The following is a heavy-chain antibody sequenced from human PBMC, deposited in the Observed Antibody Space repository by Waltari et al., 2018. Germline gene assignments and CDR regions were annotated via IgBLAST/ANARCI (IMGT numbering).Heavy chain of an antibody. J-gene: IGHJ4*02. D-gene: IGHD6-19*01. CDR2: IKQSGST. CDR3: ARRDAGSGLSFDY. V-gene: IGHV4-34*01. CDR1: GGSFSGYY. Sequence: QVQLQQWGAGLLKPSETLSLTCAVYGGSFSGYYWSWIRQPPGKGLEWIGEIKQSGSTNYNPSLKSRVTISVDTSKNQFSLKLSAVTAADTAVYYCARRDAGSGLSFDYWGQGTLVTVSS.